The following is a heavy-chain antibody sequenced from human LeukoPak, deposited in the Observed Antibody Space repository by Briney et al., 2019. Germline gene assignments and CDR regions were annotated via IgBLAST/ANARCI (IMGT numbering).Heavy chain of an antibody. Sequence: GGSLRLSCAASGFTFSTYWMHWVRQAPGKGLVWVSRINSDGSSTSYADSVKGRFTISRDNAKNTLNLQMNSLRAEDTAVYYCARMMQWPSDLDYWGQGTLVTVSS. CDR3: ARMMQWPSDLDY. D-gene: IGHD6-19*01. CDR1: GFTFSTYW. CDR2: INSDGSST. V-gene: IGHV3-74*01. J-gene: IGHJ4*02.